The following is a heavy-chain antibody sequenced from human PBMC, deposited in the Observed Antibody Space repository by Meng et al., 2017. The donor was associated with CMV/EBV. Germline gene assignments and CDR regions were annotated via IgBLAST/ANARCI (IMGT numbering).Heavy chain of an antibody. V-gene: IGHV4-39*07. Sequence: ESLKISCTVSGGSISSSSYYWGWIRQPPGKGLEWIGSIYYSGSTYYNPSLKGRVTISVDTSKDQFSLKLSSVTAADTAVYYCARDRWLLNNWFDPWGQGTLVTVSS. CDR1: GGSISSSSYY. J-gene: IGHJ5*02. D-gene: IGHD2-15*01. CDR2: IYYSGST. CDR3: ARDRWLLNNWFDP.